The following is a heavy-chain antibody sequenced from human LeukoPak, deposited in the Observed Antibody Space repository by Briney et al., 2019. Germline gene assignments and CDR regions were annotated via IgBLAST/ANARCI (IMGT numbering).Heavy chain of an antibody. CDR2: INPSGGST. CDR3: ARVGGAHDAFDI. V-gene: IGHV1-46*01. J-gene: IGHJ3*02. CDR1: GYTFTSYY. D-gene: IGHD1-26*01. Sequence: GASVKVSCKASGYTFTSYYMHWVRQAPGQGLEWMGIINPSGGSTSYAQKFQGRVTMTRDMSTSTVYMELSSLRSEDTAVYYCARVGGAHDAFDIWGQGTMVTVSS.